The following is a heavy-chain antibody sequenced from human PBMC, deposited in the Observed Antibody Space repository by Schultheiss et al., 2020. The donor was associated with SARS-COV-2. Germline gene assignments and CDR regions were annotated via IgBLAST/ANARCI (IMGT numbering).Heavy chain of an antibody. J-gene: IGHJ6*03. CDR1: GFTFSSYA. Sequence: GGSLRLSCAASGFTFSSYAMSWVRQAPGKGLEWVSAISDSGGSTYYADSVKGRFTISRDNSKNTLYLQMNSLRAEDTAVYYCARDSPVATGTTPYYYYYYYMDVWGKGTTVTVSS. CDR2: ISDSGGST. V-gene: IGHV3-23*01. D-gene: IGHD1-1*01. CDR3: ARDSPVATGTTPYYYYYYYMDV.